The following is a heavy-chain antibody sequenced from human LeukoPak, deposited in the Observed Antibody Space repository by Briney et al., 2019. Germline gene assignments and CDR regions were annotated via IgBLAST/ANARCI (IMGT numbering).Heavy chain of an antibody. CDR2: MFYSGST. D-gene: IGHD3-10*01. CDR1: GGSISSDDYY. J-gene: IGHJ3*01. V-gene: IGHV4-30-4*08. Sequence: SETLSLTCTVSGGSISSDDYYWSWIRQPPGKGLEWIGYMFYSGSTSYNNPSLKSRVTISVDTSKNQFSLNLSSVTASDTAVYYWATYRGVDDAFDLWGQGTMVTVSS. CDR3: ATYRGVDDAFDL.